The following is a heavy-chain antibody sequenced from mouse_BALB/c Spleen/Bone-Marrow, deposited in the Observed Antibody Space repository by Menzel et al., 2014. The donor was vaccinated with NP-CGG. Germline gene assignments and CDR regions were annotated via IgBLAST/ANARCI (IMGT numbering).Heavy chain of an antibody. D-gene: IGHD2-14*01. V-gene: IGHV1-9*01. Sequence: QVHVKQSGAELMKPGASVKISCKATGYTLSSYWIEWVKQRPGHGLEWIGEILPGSGTTNYNEKFKGKATFTADTSSNTAYMQLSSLTSEDSAVYYCARGTYRYYFDYWGQGTTLTVSS. CDR2: ILPGSGTT. J-gene: IGHJ2*01. CDR3: ARGTYRYYFDY. CDR1: GYTLSSYW.